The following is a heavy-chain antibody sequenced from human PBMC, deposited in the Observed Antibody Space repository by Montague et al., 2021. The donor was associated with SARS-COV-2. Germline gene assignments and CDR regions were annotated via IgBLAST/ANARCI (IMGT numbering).Heavy chain of an antibody. V-gene: IGHV3-23*01. D-gene: IGHD2-21*02. CDR2: VSFGGDLT. Sequence: SLRLSCAASGFTFSSYAMTWVRQAPGKGLEWVSAVSFGGDLTYPAESVKGRFTIPRDNSKNTLYLQMDSLRADDTAVYFCAKDVVVTAIGPQGAFDVWGQGTMVTVSS. J-gene: IGHJ3*01. CDR1: GFTFSSYA. CDR3: AKDVVVTAIGPQGAFDV.